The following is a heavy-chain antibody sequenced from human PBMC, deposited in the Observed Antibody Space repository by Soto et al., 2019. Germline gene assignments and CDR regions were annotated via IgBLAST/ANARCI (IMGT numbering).Heavy chain of an antibody. J-gene: IGHJ6*02. Sequence: QVQLQESGPGLVKPSGTLSLTCAVSGGSISSSNWWSWVRQPPGKGLERIGEIYHSASTNYNPSLXXRXXLSVARSKNHVSLQLSSVTAAGTAVYCCARVVGGYYSGMDVWGHGTTVTVSS. CDR2: IYHSAST. V-gene: IGHV4-4*01. CDR3: ARVVGGYYSGMDV. D-gene: IGHD2-2*01. CDR1: GGSISSSNW.